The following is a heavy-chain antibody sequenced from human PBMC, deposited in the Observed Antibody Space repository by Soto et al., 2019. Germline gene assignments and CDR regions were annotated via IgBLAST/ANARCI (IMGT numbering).Heavy chain of an antibody. V-gene: IGHV3-33*01. CDR1: GFTFSSYG. J-gene: IGHJ4*02. CDR3: ARDLGNYYDSSGYWIPFDY. CDR2: RWYDGSNK. Sequence: GGSLRLSCAASGFTFSSYGMHWIRQAPGKGLEWVAVRWYDGSNKYYADSVKGRFNISRDNSKNTLYLQMNSLRAEDTAVYYCARDLGNYYDSSGYWIPFDYWGQGTLVTVSS. D-gene: IGHD3-22*01.